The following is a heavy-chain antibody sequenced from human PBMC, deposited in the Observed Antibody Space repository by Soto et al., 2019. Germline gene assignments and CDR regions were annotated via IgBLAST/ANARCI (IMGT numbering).Heavy chain of an antibody. V-gene: IGHV1-58*01. J-gene: IGHJ6*02. Sequence: QMQLVQSGPEVKKPGTSVKVSCKASGFTFTSSAVQWVRQARGQRLEWIGWIVVDSGNTNYAQKFQERVTITRDMSKRKAYVELSSLRSEDTAVYYCAAELGVTMVRGVILTGREEYYYYGMDVWGQGTTVTVSS. CDR1: GFTFTSSA. CDR3: AAELGVTMVRGVILTGREEYYYYGMDV. D-gene: IGHD3-10*01. CDR2: IVVDSGNT.